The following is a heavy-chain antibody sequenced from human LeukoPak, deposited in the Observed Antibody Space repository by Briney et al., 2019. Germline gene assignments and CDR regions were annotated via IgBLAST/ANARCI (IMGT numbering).Heavy chain of an antibody. CDR2: INSDGINT. Sequence: PGGSLRLSCTASGFTFSNYWMHWVRKAPGKGLVWVSRINSDGINTSYADSVKGRFTISRDNAKNTLNLQMNSLRADDTAVYYCARVVYYYDSSGYPGAFDIWGKGTMVTVSS. CDR1: GFTFSNYW. V-gene: IGHV3-74*01. CDR3: ARVVYYYDSSGYPGAFDI. D-gene: IGHD3-22*01. J-gene: IGHJ3*02.